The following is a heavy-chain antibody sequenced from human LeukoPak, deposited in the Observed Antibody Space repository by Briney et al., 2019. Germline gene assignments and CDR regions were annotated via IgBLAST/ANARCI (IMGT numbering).Heavy chain of an antibody. Sequence: GGSLRLSCAASGFTFSSYSMNWVRQAPGKGLEWVSSISSSSSYIYYADSVKGRFTVSRDNAKNSLYLQMNSLRAEDTAVYYCARDRQWLSGNTYFDYWGQGTLVTVSS. CDR1: GFTFSSYS. J-gene: IGHJ4*02. CDR3: ARDRQWLSGNTYFDY. D-gene: IGHD6-19*01. CDR2: ISSSSSYI. V-gene: IGHV3-21*01.